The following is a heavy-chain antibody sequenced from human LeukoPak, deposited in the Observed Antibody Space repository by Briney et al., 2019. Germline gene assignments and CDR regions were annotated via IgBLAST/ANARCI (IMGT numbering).Heavy chain of an antibody. Sequence: GGPLRLSCAASGFTFSNYGMHWVRQAPGKGLEWVAVIWYDGSNKYYADSVKGRFTISRDNSKNTLYLQVNSLRAEDTAVYYCARDYDGSGWSFWGQGTLVTVSS. CDR1: GFTFSNYG. D-gene: IGHD6-19*01. CDR3: ARDYDGSGWSF. CDR2: IWYDGSNK. V-gene: IGHV3-33*01. J-gene: IGHJ4*02.